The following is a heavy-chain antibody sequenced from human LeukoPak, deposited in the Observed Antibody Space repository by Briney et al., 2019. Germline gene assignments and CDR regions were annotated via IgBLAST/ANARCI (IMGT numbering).Heavy chain of an antibody. CDR3: ARGVEPLAANTLAY. D-gene: IGHD1-14*01. CDR2: LYSDGNT. V-gene: IGHV3-53*01. J-gene: IGHJ4*02. CDR1: GFTVITND. Sequence: GGSLRLSCAASGFTVITNDMTWVRQAPGKGLEWVSVLYSDGNTKYADSVPGRFTISRDNSKNTLYLEMNSLSPDDTAVYYCARGVEPLAANTLAYWGQGTLVTVSS.